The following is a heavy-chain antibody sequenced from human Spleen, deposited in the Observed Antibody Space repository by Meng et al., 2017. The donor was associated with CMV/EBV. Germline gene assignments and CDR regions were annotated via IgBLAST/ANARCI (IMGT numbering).Heavy chain of an antibody. Sequence: SVKVSCKASGGTFSSYAISWVRQAPGQGLEWMGGIIPIFGTANYAQKFQGRVTITTDESTSTAYMELSSLRSEDTAVYYCARMYYDNRDYYYLDYWGQGTLVTVSS. V-gene: IGHV1-69*05. CDR3: ARMYYDNRDYYYLDY. CDR2: IIPIFGTA. CDR1: GGTFSSYA. J-gene: IGHJ4*02. D-gene: IGHD3-22*01.